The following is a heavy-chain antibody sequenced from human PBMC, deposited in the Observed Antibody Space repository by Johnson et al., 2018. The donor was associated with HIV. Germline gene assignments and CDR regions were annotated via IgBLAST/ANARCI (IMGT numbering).Heavy chain of an antibody. D-gene: IGHD6-13*01. Sequence: VQLVESGGGLVQPGGSLKLSCAASGLTFSDSALHWVRQAPEKGLEWVGRIKSKTDGGTTDYAAPVKGRFIISRDDSKTTLYLQMNSLKIEDTAVYYCTTDPDSSSWYRDAFDIWGQGTMVTVSS. CDR2: IKSKTDGGTT. CDR3: TTDPDSSSWYRDAFDI. CDR1: GLTFSDSA. J-gene: IGHJ3*02. V-gene: IGHV3-15*01.